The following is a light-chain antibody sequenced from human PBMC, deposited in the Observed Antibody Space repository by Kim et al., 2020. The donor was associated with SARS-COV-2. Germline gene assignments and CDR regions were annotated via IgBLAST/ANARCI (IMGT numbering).Light chain of an antibody. J-gene: IGLJ2*01. Sequence: SSELTQDPAVSVALGQTVRLTCQGDSLRNYYATWYQQKPGQAPILVIYGKDNRPSGIPDRFSGSSSGNTASLTITGTQAGDEADYYCNSRDSNDNVLFGGGTQLTVL. CDR2: GKD. CDR3: NSRDSNDNVL. CDR1: SLRNYY. V-gene: IGLV3-19*01.